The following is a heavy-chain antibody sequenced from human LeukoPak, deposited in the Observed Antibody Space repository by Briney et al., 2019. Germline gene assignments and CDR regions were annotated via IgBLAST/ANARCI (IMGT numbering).Heavy chain of an antibody. CDR2: INPSGGST. CDR1: GYTFTSYY. CDR3: ARDLVTTPIWNYYGMDV. Sequence: ASVKVSCKASGYTFTSYYMHWVQQAPGQGLEWMGIINPSGGSTSYAQKFQGRVTMTRDTSTSTVYMELSSLRSEDTAVYYCARDLVTTPIWNYYGMDVWGQGTTVTVSS. D-gene: IGHD4-11*01. V-gene: IGHV1-46*01. J-gene: IGHJ6*02.